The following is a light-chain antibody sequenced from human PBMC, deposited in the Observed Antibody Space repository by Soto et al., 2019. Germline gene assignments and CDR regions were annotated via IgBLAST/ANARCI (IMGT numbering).Light chain of an antibody. CDR1: SSNIGAGYD. Sequence: QAVVTQPPSVSGAPGQRVSISCTGSSSNIGAGYDVHWYHQLPGTAPKLLLYGNNNRPSGVPDRFSGSKSGTSASLVITGLQAEDEADYYCQSFDTSLNSGVFGGGTKLTVL. J-gene: IGLJ2*01. V-gene: IGLV1-40*01. CDR3: QSFDTSLNSGV. CDR2: GNN.